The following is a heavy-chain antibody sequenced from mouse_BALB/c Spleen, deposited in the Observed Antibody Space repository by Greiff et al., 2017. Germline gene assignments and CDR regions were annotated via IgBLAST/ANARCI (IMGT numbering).Heavy chain of an antibody. Sequence: QVQLQQSGPGLVAPSQSLSISCTVSGFSLSSYSVHWVRQPPGKGLEWLGMIWDGGSTDYNSALKSSLSISKDNSKSQVFLKLNSLQTDDTAMYYCARKRGSGYWYFDVWGAGTTVTVSA. CDR2: IWDGGST. CDR1: GFSLSSYS. CDR3: ARKRGSGYWYFDV. J-gene: IGHJ1*01. V-gene: IGHV2-6-4*01. D-gene: IGHD1-1*01.